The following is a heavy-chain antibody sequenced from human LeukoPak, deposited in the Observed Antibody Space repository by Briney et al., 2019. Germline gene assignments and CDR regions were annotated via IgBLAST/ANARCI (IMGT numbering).Heavy chain of an antibody. Sequence: SETLSLTCTVSGGSISTYYWSWIRQPPGKGLEWIGYIFDDGSTTYNSSLKSRVTMSLDTSKFSLKLGSVTAADTAVYYCARPYGLGKKRAFDIWGQGTMVTVSS. CDR2: IFDDGST. CDR3: ARPYGLGKKRAFDI. V-gene: IGHV4-59*01. J-gene: IGHJ3*02. D-gene: IGHD3-10*01. CDR1: GGSISTYY.